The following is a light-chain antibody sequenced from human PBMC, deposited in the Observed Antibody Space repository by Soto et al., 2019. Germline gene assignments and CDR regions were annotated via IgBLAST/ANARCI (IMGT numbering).Light chain of an antibody. CDR1: QSVRND. J-gene: IGKJ4*01. V-gene: IGKV3-11*01. CDR3: QQRTNWPPT. CDR2: SAS. Sequence: EIVLTQSPATLSLSPGERATLSCRASQSVRNDLVWYHQKPGQAPRVLVYSASNRATGIPARFSGSGSGTGFPLTISSLESEDFAVYYCQQRTNWPPTFGGGTKVEMK.